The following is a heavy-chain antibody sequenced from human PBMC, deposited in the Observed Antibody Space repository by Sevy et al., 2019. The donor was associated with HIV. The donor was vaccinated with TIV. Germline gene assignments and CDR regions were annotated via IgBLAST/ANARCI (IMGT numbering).Heavy chain of an antibody. D-gene: IGHD1-26*01. CDR3: ARAARTWDGVQDHFDY. V-gene: IGHV6-1*01. CDR1: RDSVSINGAT. J-gene: IGHJ4*02. Sequence: QSQTLSLTCGISRDSVSINGATWNWIRQSPSRGLEWRGRAYYRSKWYYDYAVSVKSRMTINPETSKNHFSLQLNSVTPEDTAVYYCARAARTWDGVQDHFDYWGQGTLVTVSS. CDR2: AYYRSKWYY.